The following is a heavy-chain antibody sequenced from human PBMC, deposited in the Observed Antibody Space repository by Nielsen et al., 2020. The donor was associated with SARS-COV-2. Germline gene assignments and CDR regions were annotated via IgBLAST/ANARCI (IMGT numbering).Heavy chain of an antibody. D-gene: IGHD3-22*01. CDR1: GFTFSSYS. CDR3: VRVRDDGYYYDTGPFDY. V-gene: IGHV3-21*01. J-gene: IGHJ4*02. CDR2: ISSSSSYI. Sequence: GESLKISCAASGFTFSSYSMNWVRQAPGKGLEWVSSISSSSSYIYYADSVKGRFTISRDNAKNSLYLQMNSLRAEDTAVYYCVRVRDDGYYYDTGPFDYWGQGTLVTVSS.